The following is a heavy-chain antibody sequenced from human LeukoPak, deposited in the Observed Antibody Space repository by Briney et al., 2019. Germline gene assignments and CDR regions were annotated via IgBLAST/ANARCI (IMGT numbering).Heavy chain of an antibody. V-gene: IGHV4-59*13. CDR2: ISSSGSI. CDR3: AGYDHTNYLAY. J-gene: IGHJ4*02. D-gene: IGHD1-14*01. CDR1: GGSIGYNY. Sequence: KSSETLSLTCTVSGGSIGYNYWNWIRQSPERGLEWIGYISSSGSIDYTPSLRSRVTMSLDTSKNRLSLNLRSVSAADTAIYYCAGYDHTNYLAYWGQGILVTVSS.